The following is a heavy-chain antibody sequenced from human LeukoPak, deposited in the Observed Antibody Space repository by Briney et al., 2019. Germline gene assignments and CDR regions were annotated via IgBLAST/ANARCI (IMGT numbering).Heavy chain of an antibody. D-gene: IGHD6-19*01. Sequence: GGSLRLSCAASAFTVSGNYMSWVRQAPGKGLEWVSVIYSGNRTNYADSVKGRFTISRDRSKNTLYLQMNSLRAEDTAVYYCARQLQWQAFDIWGRGTMVTVSS. CDR1: AFTVSGNY. CDR3: ARQLQWQAFDI. J-gene: IGHJ3*02. V-gene: IGHV3-53*01. CDR2: IYSGNRT.